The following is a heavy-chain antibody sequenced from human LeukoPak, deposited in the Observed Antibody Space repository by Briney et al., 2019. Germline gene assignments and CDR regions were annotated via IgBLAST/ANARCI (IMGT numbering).Heavy chain of an antibody. CDR3: ARGEMATITTKAGGYFDY. CDR1: GYTFTSYY. J-gene: IGHJ4*02. CDR2: INPSGGST. D-gene: IGHD5-24*01. V-gene: IGHV1-46*01. Sequence: GASVKVSCKASGYTFTSYYMHWVRQAPGQGLEWMGIINPSGGSTSYAQKFQGRVTMTRDTSTSTVYMELSSLRSEDTAVYYCARGEMATITTKAGGYFDYWGQGTLVTVSS.